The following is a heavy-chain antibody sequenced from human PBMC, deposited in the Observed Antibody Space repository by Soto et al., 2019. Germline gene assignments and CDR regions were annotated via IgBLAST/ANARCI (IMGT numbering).Heavy chain of an antibody. Sequence: SVKVSCKASGGTFSSYAISWVRQAPGQGLEWMRGIIPIFGTANYAQKFQGRVTITADKSTSTAYMELSSLRSEDTAVYYCAEADIVVVPAATHYYYYGMDVWGQGTTVTVSS. V-gene: IGHV1-69*06. CDR2: IIPIFGTA. J-gene: IGHJ6*02. D-gene: IGHD2-2*01. CDR3: AEADIVVVPAATHYYYYGMDV. CDR1: GGTFSSYA.